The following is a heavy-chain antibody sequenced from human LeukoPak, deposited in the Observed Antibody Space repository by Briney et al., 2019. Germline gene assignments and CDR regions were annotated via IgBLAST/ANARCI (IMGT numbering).Heavy chain of an antibody. D-gene: IGHD6-6*01. J-gene: IGHJ4*02. Sequence: GGSLRLSCAASGFTFSSYGMHGVRQAPGKGLEWVAVIWYDGSNKYYADSVKGRFPISTDNSKNTLYLQMNSLRAEDTAVYYCARDPILAARPEDSFDYWGQGTLVTVSS. CDR3: ARDPILAARPEDSFDY. V-gene: IGHV3-33*01. CDR2: IWYDGSNK. CDR1: GFTFSSYG.